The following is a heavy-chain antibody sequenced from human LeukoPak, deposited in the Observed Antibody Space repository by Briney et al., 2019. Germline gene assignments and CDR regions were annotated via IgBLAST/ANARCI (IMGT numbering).Heavy chain of an antibody. J-gene: IGHJ4*02. D-gene: IGHD6-13*01. CDR2: ISSRSTYI. CDR3: ARDIVTIAAAAYDDY. Sequence: KPGGSLRLPCAASGFTFSSYSMNWVRQAPGKGLEWVSSISSRSTYIYYADSVKGRFTISRDNAKNSLYLQMNSLRAEDTAVYFCARDIVTIAAAAYDDYWGQGTLVTVSS. CDR1: GFTFSSYS. V-gene: IGHV3-21*01.